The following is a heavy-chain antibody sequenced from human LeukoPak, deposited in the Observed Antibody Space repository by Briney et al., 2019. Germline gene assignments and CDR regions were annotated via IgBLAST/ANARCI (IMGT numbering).Heavy chain of an antibody. J-gene: IGHJ5*02. CDR2: ISTSSSYT. CDR1: GFTFSDYH. V-gene: IGHV3-11*06. Sequence: GGSLRLSCAASGFTFSDYHMSWIRQAPGKGLEWVSNISTSSSYTNYADSVTGRFTISRDDANNSLYLQMNSLRAEDTAVYYCARDGSRNWFDPWGQGTLVTVSS. CDR3: ARDGSRNWFDP.